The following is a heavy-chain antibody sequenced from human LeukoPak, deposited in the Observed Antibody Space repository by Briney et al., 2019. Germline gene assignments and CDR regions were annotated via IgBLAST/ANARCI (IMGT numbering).Heavy chain of an antibody. Sequence: SETLSLTCTVSGGSISSSSYYWGWIRQPPGKGLEWIANIYYSGSTYHNPSLKSRVTISVDTSKNQLSLKLSAVTAADTAVYYCARSSGYYSPSDYWGQGTLVTVSS. CDR2: IYYSGST. V-gene: IGHV4-39*01. CDR1: GGSISSSSYY. J-gene: IGHJ4*02. CDR3: ARSSGYYSPSDY. D-gene: IGHD3-22*01.